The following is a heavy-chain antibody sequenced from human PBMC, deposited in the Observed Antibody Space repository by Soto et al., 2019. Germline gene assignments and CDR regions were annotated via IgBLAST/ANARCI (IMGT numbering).Heavy chain of an antibody. CDR3: ARLLSWWGY. CDR2: ISFDGSEK. D-gene: IGHD2-15*01. V-gene: IGHV3-33*05. CDR1: GFTLSNYR. Sequence: SGFTLSNYRMHWVRQAPGKGLEWVAVISFDGSEKYYVDSVKGRFTISRDNAKNSLYLQMNSLRGEDTAVYYCARLLSWWGYWGQGTLVTVSS. J-gene: IGHJ4*02.